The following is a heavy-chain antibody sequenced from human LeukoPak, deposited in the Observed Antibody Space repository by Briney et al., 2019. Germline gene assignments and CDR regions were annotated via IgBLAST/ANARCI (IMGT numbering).Heavy chain of an antibody. CDR1: GGSFSGYY. CDR2: ISYGGNT. CDR3: ARHGSCTSSSCSRWFDP. J-gene: IGHJ5*02. Sequence: SETLSLTCAVYGGSFSGYYWSWIRQPPGKGLEWIGSISYGGNTYSNPSLKSRVTISVDTSKNQFSLKLSSVTAADTAVYYCARHGSCTSSSCSRWFDPWGQGALVTVSS. V-gene: IGHV4-34*01. D-gene: IGHD2-2*03.